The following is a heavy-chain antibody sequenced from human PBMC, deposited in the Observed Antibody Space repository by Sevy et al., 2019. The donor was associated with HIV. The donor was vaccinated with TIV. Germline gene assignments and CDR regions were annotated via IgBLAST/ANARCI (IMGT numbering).Heavy chain of an antibody. Sequence: GGSLRLSCAASEFTVSSNYMSWVRQAPGKGLEWVSVIYSGGSTYYADSVKGRFTISRDNSKNTLYLQMNSLRAEDTAVYYCARASSTVTTHFDYWGQGTLVTVSS. V-gene: IGHV3-53*01. J-gene: IGHJ4*02. CDR3: ARASSTVTTHFDY. CDR1: EFTVSSNY. CDR2: IYSGGST. D-gene: IGHD4-17*01.